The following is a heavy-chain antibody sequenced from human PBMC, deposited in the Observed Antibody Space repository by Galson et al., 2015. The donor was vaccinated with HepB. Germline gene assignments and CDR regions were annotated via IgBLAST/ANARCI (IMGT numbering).Heavy chain of an antibody. CDR3: ARGVAVAPPRGY. CDR1: GFSFSAYS. CDR2: ISSSGSYI. Sequence: SLRLSCAASGFSFSAYSMNWVRQAPGKGLEWVSYISSSGSYIYYADSVKGRFTISRDNAKNSMYLQMNSLRAEDTAVYYCARGVAVAPPRGYWGQGTLVTVSS. J-gene: IGHJ4*02. V-gene: IGHV3-21*01. D-gene: IGHD6-19*01.